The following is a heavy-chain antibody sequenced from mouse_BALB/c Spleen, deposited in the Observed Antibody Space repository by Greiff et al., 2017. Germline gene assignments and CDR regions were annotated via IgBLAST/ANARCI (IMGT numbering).Heavy chain of an antibody. Sequence: VKLMESGAELAKPGASVKMSCKASGYTFTSYWMHWVKQRPGQGLEWIGYINPSTGYTEYNQKFKDKATLTADKSSSTAYMQLSSLTSEDSAVYYCARRATATFYYAMDYWGQGTSVTVSS. CDR2: INPSTGYT. CDR1: GYTFTSYW. V-gene: IGHV1-7*01. J-gene: IGHJ4*01. D-gene: IGHD1-2*01. CDR3: ARRATATFYYAMDY.